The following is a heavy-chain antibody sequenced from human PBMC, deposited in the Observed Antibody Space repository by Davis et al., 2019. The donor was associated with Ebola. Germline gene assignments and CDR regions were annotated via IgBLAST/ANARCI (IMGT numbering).Heavy chain of an antibody. D-gene: IGHD5-24*01. CDR3: ARVSDGLDG. Sequence: SETLSLTCTVSGSSISSYYWSWIRQPPGKGLEWFGYIYYSGSTNYNPSLKSRVTISVDTSKNQFSLKLSSVTAADTAVYYCARVSDGLDGWGQGTLVTVSS. CDR1: GSSISSYY. CDR2: IYYSGST. J-gene: IGHJ4*02. V-gene: IGHV4-59*01.